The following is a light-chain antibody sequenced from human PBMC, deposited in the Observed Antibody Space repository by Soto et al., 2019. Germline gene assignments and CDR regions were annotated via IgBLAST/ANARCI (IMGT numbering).Light chain of an antibody. CDR1: SSDVGGYNF. CDR3: SSYTSSSTLYV. V-gene: IGLV2-14*01. CDR2: DVS. Sequence: QSVLTQPASVSGSPGQSITISCTGTSSDVGGYNFVSWYQQHTGKAPTLMIYDVSNRPSGVSNRFSGSKSGNTASLTISRLQADDEGDYYCSSYTSSSTLYVFGTGTKVTVL. J-gene: IGLJ1*01.